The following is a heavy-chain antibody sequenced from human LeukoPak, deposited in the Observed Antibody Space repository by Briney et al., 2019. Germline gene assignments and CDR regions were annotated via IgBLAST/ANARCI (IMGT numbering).Heavy chain of an antibody. CDR1: GFTFSSYE. J-gene: IGHJ4*02. CDR2: ISSSGSTI. CDR3: ARADSTSGY. D-gene: IGHD2-2*01. Sequence: GGSLRHSCAASGFTFSSYEMNWVRQAPGKGVEWVSYISSSGSTIYYADSVKGRFTISRDNAKNSLYLRMNSLGAEDTAVYVCARADSTSGYWGQGTLVTVSS. V-gene: IGHV3-48*03.